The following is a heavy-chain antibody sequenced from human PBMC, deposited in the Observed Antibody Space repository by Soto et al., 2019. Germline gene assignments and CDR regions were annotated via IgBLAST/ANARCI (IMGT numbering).Heavy chain of an antibody. CDR3: ARRSYTFDH. D-gene: IGHD1-26*01. V-gene: IGHV4-39*01. J-gene: IGHJ4*02. CDR2: IYYSGST. Sequence: MGNRSGDRIWIGQPPGKGLEWVGSIYYSGSTYYNPSLKSRVTISVDTSKNQFSLKLSSVTAADTVVYYCARRSYTFDHFRQGPPPPVSS. CDR1: MGNRSGD.